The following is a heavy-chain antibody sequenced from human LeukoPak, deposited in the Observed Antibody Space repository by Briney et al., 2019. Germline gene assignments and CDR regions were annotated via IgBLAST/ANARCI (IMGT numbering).Heavy chain of an antibody. D-gene: IGHD6-6*01. Sequence: GGSLRLSCAASGFTFSTYVMTWVRQAPGKGLEWVSYISSSGSTIYYADSVKGRFTISRDNAKNSLYLQMNSLRAEDTAVYYCARESIAARQDFDYWGQGTLVTVSS. V-gene: IGHV3-48*04. CDR2: ISSSGSTI. CDR3: ARESIAARQDFDY. J-gene: IGHJ4*02. CDR1: GFTFSTYV.